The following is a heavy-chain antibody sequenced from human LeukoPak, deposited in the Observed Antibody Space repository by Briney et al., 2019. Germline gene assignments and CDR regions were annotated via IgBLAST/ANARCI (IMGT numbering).Heavy chain of an antibody. CDR2: FYHGGDT. V-gene: IGHV4-38-2*02. J-gene: IGHJ6*03. D-gene: IGHD2-15*01. Sequence: SETLSLTCAVSGYSISSGYYWGWIRQPPGKGLEWIGSFYHGGDTYYNPSLKSRVTISVDTPKNQFSLKLRSVTAADTAVYYCARDRGGNYMDVWGNGTTVTVSS. CDR3: ARDRGGNYMDV. CDR1: GYSISSGYY.